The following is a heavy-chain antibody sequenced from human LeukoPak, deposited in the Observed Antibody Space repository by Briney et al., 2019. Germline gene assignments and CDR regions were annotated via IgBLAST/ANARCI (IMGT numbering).Heavy chain of an antibody. V-gene: IGHV4-31*03. CDR1: GGSISSGGYY. D-gene: IGHD3-3*01. J-gene: IGHJ3*02. Sequence: SETLSLTCTVSGGSISSGGYYWSWIRQHPGKGLEWIGYIYYSGSTYYNPSLKSRVTISVDTSKNQFSLKLSSVTAADTAVYYCARNRVTIFGADAFDIWGQGTTVTVSS. CDR3: ARNRVTIFGADAFDI. CDR2: IYYSGST.